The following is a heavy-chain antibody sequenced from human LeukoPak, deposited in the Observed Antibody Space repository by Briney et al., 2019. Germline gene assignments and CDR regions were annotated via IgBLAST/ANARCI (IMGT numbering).Heavy chain of an antibody. J-gene: IGHJ4*02. Sequence: AAVKVSCKSSGGTFSSYAISWVRQAPGQGLEWMGGIIPIFGTANYAQKFQGRVTITADKSTSTDYMELSSLRSEDTAVYCRARGGDACSGGRCYPLWGQGTLVTVSS. D-gene: IGHD2-15*01. CDR1: GGTFSSYA. CDR2: IIPIFGTA. V-gene: IGHV1-69*06. CDR3: ARGGDACSGGRCYPL.